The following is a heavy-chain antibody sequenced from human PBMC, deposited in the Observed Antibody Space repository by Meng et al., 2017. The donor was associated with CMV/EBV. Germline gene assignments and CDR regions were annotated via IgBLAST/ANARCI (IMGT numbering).Heavy chain of an antibody. D-gene: IGHD2-2*01. J-gene: IGHJ5*02. V-gene: IGHV1-18*01. CDR2: ISAYNGNT. Sequence: ASVKVSCKASGYTFTSYGISWVRQAPGQGLEWMGWISAYNGNTNYAQKLQGRVTMTTDTSTSTAYMELSSLRSEDTAVYYCARGLERGPYCSSTSCYENWFDPWGQGTLVTVSS. CDR1: GYTFTSYG. CDR3: ARGLERGPYCSSTSCYENWFDP.